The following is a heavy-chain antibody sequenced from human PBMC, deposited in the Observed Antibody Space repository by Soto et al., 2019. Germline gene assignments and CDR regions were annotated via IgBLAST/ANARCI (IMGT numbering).Heavy chain of an antibody. D-gene: IGHD1-26*01. J-gene: IGHJ6*02. CDR3: ARTYSGSYYPNYYYGMDV. CDR2: IIPIFGTA. Sequence: GASGKVSCKASGGTFSSYAISWVRQAPGQGLEWMGGIIPIFGTANYAQKFQGRVTLTADESTSTAYMELSSLRSEDTAVYYCARTYSGSYYPNYYYGMDVWGQGTTVTVSS. CDR1: GGTFSSYA. V-gene: IGHV1-69*13.